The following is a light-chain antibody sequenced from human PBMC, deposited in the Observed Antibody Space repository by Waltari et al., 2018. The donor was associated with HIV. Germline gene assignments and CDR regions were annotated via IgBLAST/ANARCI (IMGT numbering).Light chain of an antibody. CDR2: DAS. J-gene: IGKJ4*01. CDR1: QTVTTY. CDR3: QQRSYWPLT. Sequence: ILLTQAPATVSSSPGESATLCCKTSQTVTTYLAWYQQRPGQAPRLLIYDASKRAAGIPARFSGSGSGTDFTLTITNLEPDDFAVYYCQQRSYWPLTFGGGTKV. V-gene: IGKV3-11*01.